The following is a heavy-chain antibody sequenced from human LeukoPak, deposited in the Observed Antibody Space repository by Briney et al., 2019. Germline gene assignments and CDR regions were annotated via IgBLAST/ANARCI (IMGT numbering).Heavy chain of an antibody. CDR3: AKNYGSGSSAKYYYYMDV. V-gene: IGHV3-23*01. J-gene: IGHJ6*03. Sequence: GGSLRLSCAASGFTFTSYAMSWVRQAPKKGLEWVSVISASGGSTNYADSVKGRFTISRDNSKNTLYLQMNSLRAEDSAVYYCAKNYGSGSSAKYYYYMDVWGKGTTVTVSS. CDR2: ISASGGST. D-gene: IGHD3-10*01. CDR1: GFTFTSYA.